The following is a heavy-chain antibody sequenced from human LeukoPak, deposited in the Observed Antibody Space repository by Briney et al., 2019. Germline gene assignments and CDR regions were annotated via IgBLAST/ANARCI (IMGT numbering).Heavy chain of an antibody. CDR2: ISGSGGST. J-gene: IGHJ5*02. CDR3: AKGATSSGWYSGNWFDP. CDR1: GFTFSSYA. Sequence: GGSLRLSCEASGFTFSSYAMSWVRQAPGKGLEWVSSISGSGGSTYYADYVKGRFTISRDSSKNTLYLQMNSLRAEDTAIYFCAKGATSSGWYSGNWFDPWGQGTLVTVSS. V-gene: IGHV3-23*01. D-gene: IGHD3-22*01.